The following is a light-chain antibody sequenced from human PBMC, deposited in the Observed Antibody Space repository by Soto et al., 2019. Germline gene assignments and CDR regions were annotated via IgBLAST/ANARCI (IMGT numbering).Light chain of an antibody. V-gene: IGKV1-5*03. CDR1: QSISPW. CDR2: KAS. CDR3: QQYDNHPYT. J-gene: IGKJ2*01. Sequence: DIQMTQSPSTLSASVGDRVTITCRASQSISPWLAWYQQKPGKAPKLLIYKASSLASGVPSRFSGSGSGTEFTLTISSLQPDDFATFYCQQYDNHPYTFGQGTKLAIK.